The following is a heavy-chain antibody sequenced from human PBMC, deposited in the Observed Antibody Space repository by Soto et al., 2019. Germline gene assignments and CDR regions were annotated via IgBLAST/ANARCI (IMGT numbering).Heavy chain of an antibody. CDR3: ARSYCTNGVGYGSWFQH. CDR1: GYTFTSYG. CDR2: ISAYNGNT. J-gene: IGHJ1*01. V-gene: IGHV1-18*01. Sequence: ASVKVSCKAFGYTFTSYGISWVRQAPGQGLEWMGWISAYNGNTNYAQKLQGRVTITTDTSKSTAYMELRSLRSDDTAVYYCARSYCTNGVGYGSWFQHWGQGTLVTVSS. D-gene: IGHD2-8*01.